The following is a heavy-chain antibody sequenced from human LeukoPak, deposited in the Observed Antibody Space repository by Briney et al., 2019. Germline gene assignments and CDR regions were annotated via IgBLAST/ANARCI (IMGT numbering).Heavy chain of an antibody. CDR3: ARDGYNPVAFDI. V-gene: IGHV4-39*07. D-gene: IGHD5-24*01. CDR2: IFYSGST. J-gene: IGHJ3*02. Sequence: PSETLSLTCTVSGGSISTSNYYWGWIRQPPGKGLEWIGNIFYSGSTYYSPSLRSRVTISLDTSRNQFSLKLNSVTAADTAVYYCARDGYNPVAFDIWGQGTVVTVSS. CDR1: GGSISTSNYY.